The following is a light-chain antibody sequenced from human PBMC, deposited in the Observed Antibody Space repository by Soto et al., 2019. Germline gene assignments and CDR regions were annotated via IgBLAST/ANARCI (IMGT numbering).Light chain of an antibody. CDR2: VAS. CDR3: QQYENLPT. Sequence: DIQMTQSPSSLSASVGDRVTITCQASQNINNYLNWYQQKPRRAPKLLIYVASNLEAGVPSRFRGRGSGTDFTFTISRLQPEDIATYYCQQYENLPTFGQGTRLEIK. CDR1: QNINNY. V-gene: IGKV1-33*01. J-gene: IGKJ5*01.